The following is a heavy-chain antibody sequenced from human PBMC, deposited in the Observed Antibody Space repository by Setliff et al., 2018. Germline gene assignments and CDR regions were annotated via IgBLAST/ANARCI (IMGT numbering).Heavy chain of an antibody. J-gene: IGHJ5*01. CDR1: GDSIYSGGYY. V-gene: IGHV4-31*03. D-gene: IGHD6-13*01. CDR3: ARDHPGYSSSWYWFDS. CDR2: IYYSGST. Sequence: SETLSLTCTVSGDSIYSGGYYWSWIRQHPGKGLEWIGYIYYSGSTYYNPSLKSRVTISIDTSKNQFSLKLSSVTAAGTAVYYCARDHPGYSSSWYWFDSWGLGTLVTVSS.